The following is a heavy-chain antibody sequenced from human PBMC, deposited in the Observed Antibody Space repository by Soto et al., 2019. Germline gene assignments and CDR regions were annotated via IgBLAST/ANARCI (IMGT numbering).Heavy chain of an antibody. CDR3: VRDYLLTGFDP. Sequence: SETLSLTCTVSGGSISNYYWTWLRQPPGKGLEWIGYVYYSGSTNYNPSLDSRVTISIDASKNQFSLKMKSVTAADTAVYYCVRDYLLTGFDPWGQGALVTVSS. J-gene: IGHJ5*02. CDR1: GGSISNYY. CDR2: VYYSGST. V-gene: IGHV4-59*01. D-gene: IGHD3-9*01.